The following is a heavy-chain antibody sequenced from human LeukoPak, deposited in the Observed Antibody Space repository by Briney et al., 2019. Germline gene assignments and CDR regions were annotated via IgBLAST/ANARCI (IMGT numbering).Heavy chain of an antibody. CDR3: AKGAREMATMEYDY. V-gene: IGHV3-48*03. J-gene: IGHJ4*02. CDR1: GFTFSSYE. Sequence: GGSLRLSCAASGFTFSSYEMNWVRQAPGKGLEWVSYISSSGSTIYYADSVKGRFTISRDNSKNSLYLQMNSLGAEDTALYYCAKGAREMATMEYDYWGQGTLVTVSS. D-gene: IGHD5-24*01. CDR2: ISSSGSTI.